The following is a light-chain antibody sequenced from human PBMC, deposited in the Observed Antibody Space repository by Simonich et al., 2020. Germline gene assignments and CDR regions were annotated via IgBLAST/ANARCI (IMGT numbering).Light chain of an antibody. CDR3: SSYTSSSTLV. J-gene: IGLJ2*01. V-gene: IGLV2-14*01. CDR2: DVI. Sequence: QSALTQPAYVSGSPGQSITISCPGTSSDVGGYNYVSWYQQHPVKAPKLMIYDVIKRPSGVSNRCSGSKSGNTASLTISGLQAEDEADYYCSSYTSSSTLVFGGGTKLTVL. CDR1: SSDVGGYNY.